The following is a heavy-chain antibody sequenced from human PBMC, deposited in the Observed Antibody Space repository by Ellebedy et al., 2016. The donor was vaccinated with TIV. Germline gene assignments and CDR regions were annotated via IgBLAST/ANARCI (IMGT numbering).Heavy chain of an antibody. CDR2: ISNTGSRT. CDR1: GFTFNSYA. V-gene: IGHV3-23*01. CDR3: AKGRGGGSDSSAPRYYFDY. D-gene: IGHD3-22*01. Sequence: GESLKISCAASGFTFNSYAMSWVCQAPGKGLEWVSTISNTGSRTYYADSVEGRFIISRDNSKRTLYLQMNSLRAEDTAVYYCAKGRGGGSDSSAPRYYFDYWGLGTLVTVSA. J-gene: IGHJ4*02.